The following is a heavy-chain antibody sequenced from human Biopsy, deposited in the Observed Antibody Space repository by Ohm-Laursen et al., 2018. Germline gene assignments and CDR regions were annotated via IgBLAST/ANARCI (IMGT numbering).Heavy chain of an antibody. J-gene: IGHJ4*02. Sequence: GSSVKVSCKASGDSFSNYAISWVRQAPGQGLEWMGRIIPILGIPSIAQKFQARVAITADVPTNTVYMELSSLTSEDTAVYYCARAGRDGYNWDYFDFGGQGTRVTVSS. CDR1: GDSFSNYA. V-gene: IGHV1-69*04. CDR2: IIPILGIP. D-gene: IGHD5-24*01. CDR3: ARAGRDGYNWDYFDF.